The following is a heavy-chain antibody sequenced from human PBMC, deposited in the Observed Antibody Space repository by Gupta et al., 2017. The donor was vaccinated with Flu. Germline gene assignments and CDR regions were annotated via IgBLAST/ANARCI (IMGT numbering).Heavy chain of an antibody. CDR3: ARGHWDK. CDR2: ISSRGDI. D-gene: IGHD1-26*01. J-gene: IGHJ4*02. V-gene: IGHV3-48*03. CDR1: GFIFSGQD. Sequence: EVQLVESGGGLVQQGGSLRHSCVASGFIFSGQDMSWVRQAPGRGLEWISFISSRGDIYYGDTVRGRFTISRDNTKNSLYLQMSGLRDEDTALYYCARGHWDKWGQGTQVTVSS.